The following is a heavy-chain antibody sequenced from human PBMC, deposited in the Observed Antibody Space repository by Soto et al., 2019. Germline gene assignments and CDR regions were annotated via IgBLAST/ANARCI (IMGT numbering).Heavy chain of an antibody. J-gene: IGHJ4*02. Sequence: EVQLVESGGGLVKPGGSLRLSCAASGFTFSSYSMNWVRQAPGKGLEWVSSISSSSSYIYYADSVKGRFTISRDNAKNSLYLQMNSLRAEDTAVYYCGRVGYCSGGSCYPIFDYWGQGTLVTVSS. CDR3: GRVGYCSGGSCYPIFDY. CDR1: GFTFSSYS. V-gene: IGHV3-21*01. D-gene: IGHD2-15*01. CDR2: ISSSSSYI.